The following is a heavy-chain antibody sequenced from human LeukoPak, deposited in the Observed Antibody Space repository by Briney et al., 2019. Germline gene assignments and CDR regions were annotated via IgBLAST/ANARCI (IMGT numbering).Heavy chain of an antibody. CDR1: GFTFGDYV. D-gene: IGHD2-2*01. Sequence: AGGSLRLSCTASGFTFGDYVMNWVRQAPGKGLEWVGFIRSKAYGGTTEYAASVKGRFTISRDDSKSIAYLQMNSLKTEDTAVYYCTRRAELHCSSTSCFFDYWGQGTLVTVSS. CDR3: TRRAELHCSSTSCFFDY. V-gene: IGHV3-49*04. J-gene: IGHJ4*02. CDR2: IRSKAYGGTT.